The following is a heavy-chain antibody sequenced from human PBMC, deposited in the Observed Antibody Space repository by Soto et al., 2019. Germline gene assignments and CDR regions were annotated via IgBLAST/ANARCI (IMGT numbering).Heavy chain of an antibody. CDR3: ARSYDSSGYYFDY. V-gene: IGHV3-30-3*01. Sequence: QVQLVESGGGVVQPGRSLRLSCAASGFTFSSYAMHWVRQAPGKGLEWVAVISYDGSNKYYADSVKGRFTISRDNSKNTLYLQMNSLRAEDTAVSYCARSYDSSGYYFDYWGQGTLVTVSS. D-gene: IGHD3-22*01. CDR2: ISYDGSNK. J-gene: IGHJ4*02. CDR1: GFTFSSYA.